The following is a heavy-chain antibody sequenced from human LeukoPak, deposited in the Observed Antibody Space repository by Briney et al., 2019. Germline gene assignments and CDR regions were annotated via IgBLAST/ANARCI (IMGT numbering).Heavy chain of an antibody. CDR2: IFHRGIP. J-gene: IGHJ6*03. CDR1: GDSISNNW. D-gene: IGHD3-16*02. Sequence: SGTLSPTCVVSGDSISNNWWSWVRQSPGMRLEWIGQIFHRGIPNYNPSLKSRVTMSIDKSNNQLSLKMNSVTAADTAVYYCARVMGASWFFYLDVWGKGTTVTVSS. CDR3: ARVMGASWFFYLDV. V-gene: IGHV4-4*02.